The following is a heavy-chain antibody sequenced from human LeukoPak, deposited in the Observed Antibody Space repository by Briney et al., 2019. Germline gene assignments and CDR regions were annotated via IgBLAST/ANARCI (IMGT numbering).Heavy chain of an antibody. CDR3: ARAPLGPGFYYESTGYYYFDC. J-gene: IGHJ4*02. D-gene: IGHD3-22*01. V-gene: IGHV1-69*01. CDR1: GGTSTTYA. Sequence: GSSVKVSCKASGGTSTTYAINWVRQAPGQGLEWMGGIIPMFGTPHYAQKFQGRVTIIADESMGTAYMDLSSLRSTDTAVYFCARAPLGPGFYYESTGYYYFDCWGQGSLVTVSS. CDR2: IIPMFGTP.